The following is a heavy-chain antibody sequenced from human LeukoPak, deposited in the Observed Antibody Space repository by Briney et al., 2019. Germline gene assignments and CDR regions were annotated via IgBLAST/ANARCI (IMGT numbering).Heavy chain of an antibody. Sequence: NWVRQHPGKGLEWIGYIYYSGSTYYNPSLKSRVTISVDTSKNQFPLKLSSVTAADTAVYYCAGEVDYGDYGGYFDYWGQGTLVTVSS. CDR3: AGEVDYGDYGGYFDY. V-gene: IGHV4-31*02. CDR2: IYYSGST. D-gene: IGHD4-17*01. J-gene: IGHJ4*02.